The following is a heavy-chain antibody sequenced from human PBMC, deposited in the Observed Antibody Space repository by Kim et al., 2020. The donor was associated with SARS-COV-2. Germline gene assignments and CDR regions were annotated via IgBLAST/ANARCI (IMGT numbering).Heavy chain of an antibody. D-gene: IGHD3-22*01. J-gene: IGHJ5*02. Sequence: SETLSLTCTVSGGSISSGGYYWSWIRQHPGKGLEWIGYIYYSGSTYYNPSLKSRVTISVDTSKNQFSLKLSSVTAADSAVYYCARESGYYDISGYFPNLWFDPGGQGTLVTVSS. CDR2: IYYSGST. CDR1: GGSISSGGYY. CDR3: ARESGYYDISGYFPNLWFDP. V-gene: IGHV4-31*03.